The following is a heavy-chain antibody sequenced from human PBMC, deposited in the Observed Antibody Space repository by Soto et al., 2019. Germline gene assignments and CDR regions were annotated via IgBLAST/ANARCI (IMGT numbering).Heavy chain of an antibody. J-gene: IGHJ4*02. CDR1: GGTFSSYA. CDR2: IIPIFGTA. Sequence: QVQLVQSGAEVKKPGSSVKVSCKASGGTFSSYAISWVRQAPGQGLEWMGGIIPIFGTANYAQKFPGRVTIPADKSTSTAYMELSSLRSEDTAVYYCARDKIGYSYFDYWGQGTLVTVSS. CDR3: ARDKIGYSYFDY. V-gene: IGHV1-69*06. D-gene: IGHD2-15*01.